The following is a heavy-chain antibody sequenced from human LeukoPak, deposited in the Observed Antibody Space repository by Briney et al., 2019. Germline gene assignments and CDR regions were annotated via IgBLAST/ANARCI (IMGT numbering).Heavy chain of an antibody. CDR1: GFTFSSYA. D-gene: IGHD3-22*01. V-gene: IGHV3-23*01. CDR2: ISGSGGST. Sequence: GGSLRLSCAASGFTFSSYAMSWVRQAPGKGLEGVSAISGSGGSTYYADSVKGRFTISRGNSKNTLYLQMNSLRDEDTAVYYCAKGAYDSSGYPDLAYYYGMDVWGQGTTVTVSS. J-gene: IGHJ6*02. CDR3: AKGAYDSSGYPDLAYYYGMDV.